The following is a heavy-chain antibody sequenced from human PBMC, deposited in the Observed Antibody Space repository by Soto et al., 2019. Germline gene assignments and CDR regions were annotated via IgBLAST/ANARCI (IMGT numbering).Heavy chain of an antibody. D-gene: IGHD2-21*01. J-gene: IGHJ4*02. V-gene: IGHV3-74*01. CDR1: GFTFSTYW. CDR2: IISDGSST. Sequence: EVQLVESGGGLVQPGGSLRLSCAASGFTFSTYWMVWVRQAPGKGLVWVSRIISDGSSTSYADCVKGRFTISRDNAKNTVYLQMNSLSAEDTAVYYCARGVRGSGTANDYWGQGTLVTVSS. CDR3: ARGVRGSGTANDY.